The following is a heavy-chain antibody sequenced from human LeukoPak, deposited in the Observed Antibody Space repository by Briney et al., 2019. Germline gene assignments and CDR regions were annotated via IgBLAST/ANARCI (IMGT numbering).Heavy chain of an antibody. D-gene: IGHD2-15*01. CDR3: ARDHEIAVAVDARNAFDI. V-gene: IGHV1-69*06. CDR1: GGTFTNYG. Sequence: ASVRVSCKASGGTFTNYGISWLRQAPGQGREWMGRIIALFGTTNYAQKFQARVTITADKSTSTVYMELRSLTSEDTALYYCARDHEIAVAVDARNAFDIWGQGTMVTVSS. J-gene: IGHJ3*02. CDR2: IIALFGTT.